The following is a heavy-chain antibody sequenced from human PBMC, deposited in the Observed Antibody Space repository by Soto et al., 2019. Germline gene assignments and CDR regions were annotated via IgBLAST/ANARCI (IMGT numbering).Heavy chain of an antibody. V-gene: IGHV4-31*03. J-gene: IGHJ6*02. Sequence: SETLSLTCTVSGGSISSGGYYWSWIRQHPGKGLEWIGYIYYSGSTYYNPSLKSRVTMSVDTSKNQFSLKLSSVTAADTAVYYCALNSQKPYYYYGMDVWGQGTTVTVSS. CDR3: ALNSQKPYYYYGMDV. CDR2: IYYSGST. D-gene: IGHD5-18*01. CDR1: GGSISSGGYY.